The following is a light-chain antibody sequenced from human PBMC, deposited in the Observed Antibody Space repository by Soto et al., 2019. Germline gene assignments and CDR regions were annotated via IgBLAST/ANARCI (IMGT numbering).Light chain of an antibody. Sequence: DIQMTQSPSTLSASVGDRVTITCRASQSINRWLAWYQQKPGKAPKLLIYDASSLESGVPSRFSGSGSGTVITLTISSLPPDFFASYYEQHYNVYWAFGQGTKVEIK. CDR3: QHYNVYWA. V-gene: IGKV1-5*01. CDR1: QSINRW. J-gene: IGKJ1*01. CDR2: DAS.